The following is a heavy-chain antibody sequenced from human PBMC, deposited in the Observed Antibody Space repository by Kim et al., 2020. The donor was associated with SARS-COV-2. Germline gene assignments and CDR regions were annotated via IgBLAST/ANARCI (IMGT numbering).Heavy chain of an antibody. CDR2: ISGSGAPT. V-gene: IGHV3-23*01. Sequence: GGSLRLSCAASGFTFNNYAMSWVRQAPGKGLEWVSTISGSGAPTYYADSVKGRFTISRDDSKNTLHLQMNRLRAEDTAVYYCAKASSRGAYLTYFDYWG. J-gene: IGHJ4*01. D-gene: IGHD1-26*01. CDR3: AKASSRGAYLTYFDY. CDR1: GFTFNNYA.